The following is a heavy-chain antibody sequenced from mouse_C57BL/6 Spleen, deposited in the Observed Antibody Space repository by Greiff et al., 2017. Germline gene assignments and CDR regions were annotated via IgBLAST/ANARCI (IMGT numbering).Heavy chain of an antibody. J-gene: IGHJ2*01. CDR1: GFTFSDYG. CDR2: ISGGSSTI. D-gene: IGHD1-1*01. CDR3: ARQDYGSSSYFDY. Sequence: DVKLVESGGGLVKPGGSLKLSCAASGFTFSDYGMHWVRQAPEKGLEWVAYISGGSSTIYYADTVKGRFTISRDNAKNTLFLQMTSLRSEDTAMYYCARQDYGSSSYFDYWGQGTTLTVSS. V-gene: IGHV5-17*01.